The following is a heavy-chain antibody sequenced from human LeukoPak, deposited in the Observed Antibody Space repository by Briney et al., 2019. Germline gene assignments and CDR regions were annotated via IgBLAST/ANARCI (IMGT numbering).Heavy chain of an antibody. CDR1: GASISNNNW. V-gene: IGHV4-4*02. D-gene: IGHD3-10*01. Sequence: SETLSLTCSVSGASISNNNWWNWMRQPPGKGLEWIGDIFHAGSTNYNPSLKSRVTISLDKSKNQFSLTLTSVTAADTAVYYCAVLEGYYSDSGTYHWGQGILVTVSS. CDR2: IFHAGST. CDR3: AVLEGYYSDSGTYH. J-gene: IGHJ1*01.